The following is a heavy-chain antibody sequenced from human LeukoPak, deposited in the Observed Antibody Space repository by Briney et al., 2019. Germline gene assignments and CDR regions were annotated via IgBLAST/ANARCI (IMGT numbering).Heavy chain of an antibody. CDR3: ARRVPYYYDSSGFDP. Sequence: SSETLSLTCTVFGGSISSYYWSWIRQPPGKGLEWIGYIYYSGSTNYNPSLKSRVTISVDTSKNQFSLKLSSVTAADTAVYYCARRVPYYYDSSGFDPWGQGTLVTVSS. V-gene: IGHV4-59*01. D-gene: IGHD3-22*01. CDR1: GGSISSYY. J-gene: IGHJ5*02. CDR2: IYYSGST.